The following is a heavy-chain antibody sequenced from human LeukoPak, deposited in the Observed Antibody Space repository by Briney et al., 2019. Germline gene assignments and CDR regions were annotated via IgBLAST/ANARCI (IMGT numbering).Heavy chain of an antibody. D-gene: IGHD3-10*01. CDR2: INQDGSEK. CDR3: ARDGAARGSGSFGD. CDR1: GFTFSRYW. J-gene: IGHJ4*02. V-gene: IGHV3-7*01. Sequence: GGSLRLSCAASGFTFSRYWMSWVRQAPGKGREGVANINQDGSEKYYAVSVKGRFTISRDNAKNSLYLQINSLRVEDTAVYYCARDGAARGSGSFGDWGQGTLLTISS.